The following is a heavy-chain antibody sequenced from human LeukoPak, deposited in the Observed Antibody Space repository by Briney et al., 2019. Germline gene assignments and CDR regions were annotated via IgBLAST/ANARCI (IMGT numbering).Heavy chain of an antibody. CDR2: IKQDGSER. J-gene: IGHJ4*02. V-gene: IGHV3-7*01. Sequence: PGGSLRLSCAASGFTFSIYWMSWVRQAPGKGLEWVANIKQDGSERYYVDSVKGRFTISRDNAKNSLYLQMNSLRAEDTAVYYCARDQSGPEYWGQGTPVTVSS. D-gene: IGHD3-3*01. CDR1: GFTFSIYW. CDR3: ARDQSGPEY.